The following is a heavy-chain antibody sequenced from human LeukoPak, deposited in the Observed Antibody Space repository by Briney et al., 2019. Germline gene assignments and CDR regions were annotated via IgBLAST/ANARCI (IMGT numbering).Heavy chain of an antibody. Sequence: GESLQISCKGSGYTLTTYWIAWVRRMPGKGLEWMGIIWPGDSDTRYSPSFQGQVTISADKSISTAYLQWSSLKASDTAIYYCARGNLVRGMIHWFDPWGQGTLVTVSS. V-gene: IGHV5-51*01. J-gene: IGHJ5*02. CDR1: GYTLTTYW. D-gene: IGHD3-10*01. CDR2: IWPGDSDT. CDR3: ARGNLVRGMIHWFDP.